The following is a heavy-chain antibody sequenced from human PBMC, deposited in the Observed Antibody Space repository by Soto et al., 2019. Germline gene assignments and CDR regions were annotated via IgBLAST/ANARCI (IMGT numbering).Heavy chain of an antibody. CDR2: INPNSGGT. Sequence: ASVKVSCKASGYTFTGYYMHWVRQAPGQGLEWMGWINPNSGGTNYAQKFQGWVTMTRDTSISTAYMELSRLRSDDTAVYYCARATAVAGTYYYYGMDVWGQGTTVTVSS. V-gene: IGHV1-2*04. J-gene: IGHJ6*02. CDR3: ARATAVAGTYYYYGMDV. D-gene: IGHD6-19*01. CDR1: GYTFTGYY.